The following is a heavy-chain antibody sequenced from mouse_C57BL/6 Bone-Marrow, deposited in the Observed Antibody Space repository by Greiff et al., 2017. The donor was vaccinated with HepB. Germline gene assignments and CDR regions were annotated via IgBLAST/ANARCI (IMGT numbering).Heavy chain of an antibody. CDR1: GFSLTSYG. CDR2: IWSGGST. CDR3: ASPSAWFAY. D-gene: IGHD3-1*01. Sequence: VKLMESGPGLVQPSQSLSITCTVSGFSLTSYGVHWVRQSPGKGLEWLGVIWSGGSTDYNAAFISRLSISKDNSKSQVFLKMNSLQADDTAIYYCASPSAWFAYWGQGTRVTVSA. J-gene: IGHJ3*01. V-gene: IGHV2-2*01.